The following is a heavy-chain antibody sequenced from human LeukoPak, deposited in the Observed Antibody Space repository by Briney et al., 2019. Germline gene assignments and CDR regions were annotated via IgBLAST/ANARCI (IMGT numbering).Heavy chain of an antibody. J-gene: IGHJ4*02. D-gene: IGHD2-2*01. V-gene: IGHV3-66*04. CDR3: ARPYCSSTSCDD. CDR1: GFTVSSNY. Sequence: GGSLRLSCAASGFTVSSNYMSWVRQAPGKGLEWVSVIYSGGSTYYADSVKGRFTISRDNSKNTLYLQMNSLRAEDTAVYYCARPYCSSTSCDDWGRGTLVTVSS. CDR2: IYSGGST.